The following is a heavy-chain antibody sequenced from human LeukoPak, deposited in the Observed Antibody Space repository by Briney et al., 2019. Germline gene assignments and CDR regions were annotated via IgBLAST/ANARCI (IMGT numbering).Heavy chain of an antibody. CDR3: ASALPHYYDSSGNDAFDI. CDR1: GYSISSGYY. Sequence: SETLSLTCAVSGYSISSGYYWGWIRQPPGKGLEWIGSIYHSGSTCYNPSLKSRVTISVDTSKNQFSLKLSSVTAADTAVYYCASALPHYYDSSGNDAFDIWGQGTMVTVSS. J-gene: IGHJ3*02. CDR2: IYHSGST. D-gene: IGHD3-22*01. V-gene: IGHV4-38-2*01.